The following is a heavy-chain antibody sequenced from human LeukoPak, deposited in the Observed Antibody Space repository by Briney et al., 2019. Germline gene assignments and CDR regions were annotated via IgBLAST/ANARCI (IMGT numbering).Heavy chain of an antibody. CDR3: ASLVVPAATDRYYYGMDV. CDR1: GFTFSRYS. J-gene: IGHJ6*02. CDR2: ISGGGGST. Sequence: GGSLRLSCAASGFTFSRYSRSWVRQAPGKGLECVSAISGGGGSTYYADSVKGRFTISRDNSKNTLYLQMNSLRAEDTAVYYCASLVVPAATDRYYYGMDVWGQGTTVTVSS. D-gene: IGHD2-2*01. V-gene: IGHV3-23*01.